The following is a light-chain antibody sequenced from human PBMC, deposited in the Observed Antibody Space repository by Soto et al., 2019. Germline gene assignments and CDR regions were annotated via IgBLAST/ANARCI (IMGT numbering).Light chain of an antibody. CDR1: QSISSY. CDR2: AAS. CDR3: QQSYSTPVT. V-gene: IGKV1-39*01. J-gene: IGKJ2*01. Sequence: DIQMTQSPSSLSASVGDRVTITCRASQSISSYLNWYQQKPGKAPKLLIYAASSLQSGVPSRFSVSGSGTDSTLTISSLQPEDFATYYCQQSYSTPVTFGQGTKLEIK.